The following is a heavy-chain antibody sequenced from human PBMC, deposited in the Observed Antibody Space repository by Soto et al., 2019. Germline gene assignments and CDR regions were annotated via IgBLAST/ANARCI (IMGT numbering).Heavy chain of an antibody. J-gene: IGHJ4*02. CDR2: IYSGGST. D-gene: IGHD2-2*01. V-gene: IGHV3-66*01. Sequence: GGSLRLSCAASGFTVSSNYMSWVRQAPGKGLEWVSVIYSGGSTYYADSVKGRFTISRDNSKNTLYLQMNSLRAEDTAVYYCARGEYQLPSGGYWGQGTLVTVTS. CDR3: ARGEYQLPSGGY. CDR1: GFTVSSNY.